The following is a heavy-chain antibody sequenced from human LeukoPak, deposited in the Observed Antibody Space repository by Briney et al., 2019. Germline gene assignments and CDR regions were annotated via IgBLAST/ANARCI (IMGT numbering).Heavy chain of an antibody. J-gene: IGHJ4*02. CDR2: IRYDGSNK. CDR3: AIIRGYSYGVLFGY. D-gene: IGHD5-18*01. CDR1: GFTFSSYG. V-gene: IGHV3-30*02. Sequence: GGSLRLSCAASGFTFSSYGMHWVRQAPGKGLEWVAFIRYDGSNKYYADSVKGRFTISRDNSKNTLYLQMNSLRAEDTAAYYCAIIRGYSYGVLFGYWGQGTLVTVSS.